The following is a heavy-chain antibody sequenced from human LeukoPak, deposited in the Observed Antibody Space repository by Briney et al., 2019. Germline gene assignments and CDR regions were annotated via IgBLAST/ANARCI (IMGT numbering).Heavy chain of an antibody. Sequence: GGSLRLSCAASGFTFSTYTMNWVRQAPGKGLEWVSVIYSGGSTYYADSVKGRFTISRDNSKNTLYLQMNSLRAEDTAVYYCARYYYDSSGYYSDYWGQGTLVTVSS. CDR3: ARYYYDSSGYYSDY. CDR2: IYSGGST. J-gene: IGHJ4*02. V-gene: IGHV3-53*01. CDR1: GFTFSTYT. D-gene: IGHD3-22*01.